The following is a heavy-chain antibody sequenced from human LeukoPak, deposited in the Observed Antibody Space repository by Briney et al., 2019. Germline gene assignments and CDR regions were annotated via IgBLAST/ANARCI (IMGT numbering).Heavy chain of an antibody. CDR2: INWNGGST. J-gene: IGHJ4*02. CDR1: GFTFDDYG. CDR3: ARDRVSSGWSYYFDY. V-gene: IGHV3-20*04. Sequence: PGGSLRLSXAASGFTFDDYGMSWVRQAPGKGMEWVSGINWNGGSTCYADSVKGRFTISRDNAKNSLYLQMNSLRAEDTALYYCARDRVSSGWSYYFDYWGQGTLVTVSS. D-gene: IGHD6-19*01.